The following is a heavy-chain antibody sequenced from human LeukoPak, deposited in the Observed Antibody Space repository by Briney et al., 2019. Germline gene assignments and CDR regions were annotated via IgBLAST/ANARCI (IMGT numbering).Heavy chain of an antibody. Sequence: ASVKVSCKASGYTFTGYYMHWVRQAPGQGLEWMGRIIPILGIANYAQKFQGRVTITADKSTSTAYMELSSLRSEDTAVYYCARVDTDNYYYHYGMDVWGQGTTVTVSS. CDR2: IIPILGIA. J-gene: IGHJ6*02. D-gene: IGHD5-18*01. CDR3: ARVDTDNYYYHYGMDV. V-gene: IGHV1-69*04. CDR1: GYTFTGYY.